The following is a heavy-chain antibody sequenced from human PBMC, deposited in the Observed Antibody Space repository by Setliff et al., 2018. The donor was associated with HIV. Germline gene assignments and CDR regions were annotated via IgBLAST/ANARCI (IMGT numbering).Heavy chain of an antibody. V-gene: IGHV3-48*01. J-gene: IGHJ4*02. CDR1: GVTFFSTYS. Sequence: LRLSCAGSGVTFFSTYSMNWVRQAPGKGLECVAYIISGSSTVYYADSVKGRFTVSRDNAKNSVYLQMNRLRVEDSAVYYCAIDKSGPGDQVEYWGQGTQVTVSS. CDR2: IISGSSTV. D-gene: IGHD7-27*01. CDR3: AIDKSGPGDQVEY.